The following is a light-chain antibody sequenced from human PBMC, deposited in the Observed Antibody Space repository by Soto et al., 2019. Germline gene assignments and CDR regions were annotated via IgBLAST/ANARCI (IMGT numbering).Light chain of an antibody. J-gene: IGLJ1*01. CDR2: TVT. CDR1: SSDVGGYNY. CDR3: CSYAGSSSYV. V-gene: IGLV2-11*01. Sequence: QSALTQPRSVSGSPGQSVTISCTGTSSDVGGYNYVSWYQQHPGKAPKLMIYTVTKRPSGVPDRFSGSKSDNTASLTISGLQVDDEADYYCCSYAGSSSYVFGTGTKVTVL.